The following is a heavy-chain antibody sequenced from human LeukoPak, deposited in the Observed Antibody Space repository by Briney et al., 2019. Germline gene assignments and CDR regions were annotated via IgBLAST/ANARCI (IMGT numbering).Heavy chain of an antibody. D-gene: IGHD5-24*01. V-gene: IGHV1-69*05. CDR3: ARDDGYNYVSWFDP. J-gene: IGHJ5*02. Sequence: SVKVSCKASGGTFSSYAISWVRQAPGQGLGWMGGIIPIFGTANYAQKFQGRVTITTDESTSTAYMELSSLRSEDTAVYYCARDDGYNYVSWFDPWGQGTLVTVSS. CDR1: GGTFSSYA. CDR2: IIPIFGTA.